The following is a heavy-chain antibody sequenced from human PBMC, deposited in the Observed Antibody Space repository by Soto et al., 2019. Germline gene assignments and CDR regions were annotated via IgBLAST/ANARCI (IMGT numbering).Heavy chain of an antibody. V-gene: IGHV5-51*01. CDR3: ARLSYDILTGYYRYDLRTDYYYYYMDV. CDR1: GYSFTSYW. CDR2: IYPGDSDT. D-gene: IGHD3-9*01. J-gene: IGHJ6*03. Sequence: PGESLKISCKGSGYSFTSYWIGWVRQMPGKGLEWMGIIYPGDSDTRYSPSFQGQVTISADKSISTAYLQWSSLKASDTAMYYCARLSYDILTGYYRYDLRTDYYYYYMDVWGKGTTVTVSS.